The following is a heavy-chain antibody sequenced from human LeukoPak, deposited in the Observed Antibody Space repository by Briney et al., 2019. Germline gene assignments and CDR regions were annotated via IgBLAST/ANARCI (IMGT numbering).Heavy chain of an antibody. CDR2: LSYDGSNK. J-gene: IGHJ3*02. Sequence: SGGSLRLACAASGFTFSYPMHWVRQAPGKGLEWVALLSYDGSNKYYADSVKGRFTISRDNSKNTLSLQMNSLRAEDTAVYYCARDGSGDAFDIWGQGTMVTVSS. V-gene: IGHV3-30-3*01. CDR3: ARDGSGDAFDI. D-gene: IGHD3-10*01. CDR1: GFTFSYP.